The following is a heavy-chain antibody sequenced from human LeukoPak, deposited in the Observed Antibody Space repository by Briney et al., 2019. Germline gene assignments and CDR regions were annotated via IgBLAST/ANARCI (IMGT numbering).Heavy chain of an antibody. CDR2: ISSSSSYI. V-gene: IGHV3-21*01. J-gene: IGHJ4*02. CDR3: ARDSSSYFDY. CDR1: GFTFSSYS. Sequence: PGGSLRVTCAASGFTFSSYSMNWVGQAQGKGVEWVSRISSSSSYIYYADSVKGRFTISRDNAKNSLYLQMNSLRAEDTAVYYCARDSSSYFDYWGQGTLVTVSS.